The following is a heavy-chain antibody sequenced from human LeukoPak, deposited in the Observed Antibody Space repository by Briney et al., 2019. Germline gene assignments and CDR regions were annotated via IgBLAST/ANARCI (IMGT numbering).Heavy chain of an antibody. V-gene: IGHV3-23*01. CDR2: ILGDDGRT. D-gene: IGHD2-2*01. J-gene: IGHJ6*02. Sequence: GGSLRLSCAASGFTFNNYGMDWVRQAPGKGLEWVSGILGDDGRTYYADSVKGRLTISRDNSKDTLYLQMNGLRVEDTAVYYCVKTCSTTTCYEAYTWGRGTTVTVSS. CDR3: VKTCSTTTCYEAYT. CDR1: GFTFNNYG.